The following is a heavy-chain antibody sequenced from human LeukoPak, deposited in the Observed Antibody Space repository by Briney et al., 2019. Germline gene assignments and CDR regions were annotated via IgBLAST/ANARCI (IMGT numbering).Heavy chain of an antibody. J-gene: IGHJ4*01. V-gene: IGHV3-23*01. CDR2: ISGVGGTK. CDR1: GFTFSSYV. D-gene: IGHD4-23*01. CDR3: ARDRYGGNPSALDY. Sequence: PGGSLRLSCAASGFTFSSYVMSWVRQAPGKGLEWVSAISGVGGTKYYADSVKGRFTISRDNSKNTLYLQMNSLRAEDTAVYYCARDRYGGNPSALDYWGHGTLVTVSS.